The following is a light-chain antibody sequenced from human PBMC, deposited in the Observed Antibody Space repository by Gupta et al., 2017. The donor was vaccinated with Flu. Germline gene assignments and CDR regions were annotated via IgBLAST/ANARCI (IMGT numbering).Light chain of an antibody. Sequence: IQMTQSPSFVSASVGDTVTVTCRATQDINIWLGWYQQRPGKAPKLLIYAASSLLGGVPSRFTGSGSGTDFTLTITSLQPEDFATYYCQQAETLPFTFGPGTKVDIK. J-gene: IGKJ3*01. V-gene: IGKV1-12*01. CDR3: QQAETLPFT. CDR2: AAS. CDR1: QDINIW.